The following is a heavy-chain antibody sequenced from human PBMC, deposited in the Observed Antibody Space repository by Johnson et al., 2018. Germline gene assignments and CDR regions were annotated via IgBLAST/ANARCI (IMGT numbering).Heavy chain of an antibody. Sequence: VQLVQSGGGLVQPGGSLRLSCAASGFTFSSYWMSWVRQAPGKGLEWVANIKQDGSEKYYVDSVKGRFTISRDNAKNSLYLKMNSRRAEDTAVYYCARGGRMVYAAYYYYYGMDVWGQGTTVTVSS. CDR2: IKQDGSEK. D-gene: IGHD2-8*01. J-gene: IGHJ6*02. CDR3: ARGGRMVYAAYYYYYGMDV. V-gene: IGHV3-7*01. CDR1: GFTFSSYW.